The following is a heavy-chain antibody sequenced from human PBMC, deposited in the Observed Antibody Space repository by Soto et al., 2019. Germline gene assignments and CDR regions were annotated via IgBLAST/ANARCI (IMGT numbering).Heavy chain of an antibody. J-gene: IGHJ6*02. CDR1: GGSFSGYY. V-gene: IGHV4-34*01. CDR3: ARGGSYDFWSGYYGSYYYYGMDV. Sequence: SETLSLTCAVYGGSFSGYYWSWIRQPPGKGLEWIGEINHSGSTNYNPSLKSRVTISVDTSKNQFSLKLSSVTAADTAVYYCARGGSYDFWSGYYGSYYYYGMDVWGQGTTVTVYS. CDR2: INHSGST. D-gene: IGHD3-3*01.